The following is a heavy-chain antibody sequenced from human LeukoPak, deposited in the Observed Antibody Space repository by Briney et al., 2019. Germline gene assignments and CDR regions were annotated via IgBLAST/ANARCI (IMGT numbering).Heavy chain of an antibody. CDR2: IYTSGST. CDR3: AREPPSPTVVTD. CDR1: GGSFSGYY. Sequence: PSETLSLTCAVYGGSFSGYYWSWIRQPAGKGLEWIGRIYTSGSTNYNPSLKSRVTMSVDTSKNQFSLKLSSVTAADTAVYYCAREPPSPTVVTDWGQGTLVTVSS. D-gene: IGHD4-23*01. J-gene: IGHJ4*02. V-gene: IGHV4-4*07.